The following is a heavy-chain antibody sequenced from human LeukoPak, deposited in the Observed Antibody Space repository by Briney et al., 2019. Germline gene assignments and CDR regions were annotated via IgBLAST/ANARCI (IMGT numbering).Heavy chain of an antibody. CDR3: AREGVAGTRSYFY. Sequence: SVKVSCKPSVCTFSRYAIIWVRQAPGQGLEWMGRIIPILGIANYAQKLQGRVTITADKSTNTAYMELNSLRSEDTAVYYCAREGVAGTRSYFYWGQGTLVTVSS. CDR1: VCTFSRYA. V-gene: IGHV1-69*04. J-gene: IGHJ1*01. D-gene: IGHD6-19*01. CDR2: IIPILGIA.